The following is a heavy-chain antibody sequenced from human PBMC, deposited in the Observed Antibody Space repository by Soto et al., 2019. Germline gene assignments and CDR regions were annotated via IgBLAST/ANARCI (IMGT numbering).Heavy chain of an antibody. D-gene: IGHD2-21*01. CDR2: IYYSGST. J-gene: IGHJ4*02. CDR3: ARDDGISAKAYFDY. CDR1: GCSISSGDYY. V-gene: IGHV4-61*08. Sequence: SETLSLTCTVSGCSISSGDYYWSWIRQPPGKGLEWIGYIYYSGSTSYNPSLKSRVTISVDTSNNQLSLKLSSVTAADTAVYYCARDDGISAKAYFDYWGQGTLVTVSS.